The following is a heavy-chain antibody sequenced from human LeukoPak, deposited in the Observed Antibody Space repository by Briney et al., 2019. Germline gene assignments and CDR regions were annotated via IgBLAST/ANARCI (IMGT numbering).Heavy chain of an antibody. J-gene: IGHJ4*02. D-gene: IGHD3-22*01. CDR2: INPNSGGT. CDR3: ARAPRFSGYYGD. Sequence: ASVKVSCKASGYTFTGYYTHWVRQAPGQGLEWMGWINPNSGGTNYAQRFQGRVTMTRDTSISTAYMELSRLRSDDTAVYYCARAPRFSGYYGDWGQGTLVTVSS. V-gene: IGHV1-2*02. CDR1: GYTFTGYY.